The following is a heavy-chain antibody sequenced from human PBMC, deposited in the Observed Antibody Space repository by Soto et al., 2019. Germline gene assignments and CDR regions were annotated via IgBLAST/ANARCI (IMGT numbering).Heavy chain of an antibody. CDR2: IYYSGST. D-gene: IGHD3-22*01. J-gene: IGHJ4*02. CDR3: ARGVDDSSGPRNDY. CDR1: GGSISSGDYY. Sequence: SETLFLTCTVSGGSISSGDYYWSWIRQPPGKGLEWIGYIYYSGSTYYNPSLKSRVTISVDTSKNQFSLKLSSVTAADTAVYYCARGVDDSSGPRNDYWGQGTLVTVSS. V-gene: IGHV4-30-4*01.